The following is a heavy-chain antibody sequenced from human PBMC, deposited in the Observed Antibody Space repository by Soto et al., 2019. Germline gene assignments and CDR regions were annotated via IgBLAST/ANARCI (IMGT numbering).Heavy chain of an antibody. CDR2: IYYGGST. Sequence: SETMPLTCTVSGGSISGLYWNWIRQSPGKGLEWIGYIYYGGSTNYNPSLKSRVSISVDTSKNQFSLKVSSVTAADTAIYYCARESGSSFDYWGQGSLVTVS. D-gene: IGHD6-13*01. CDR3: ARESGSSFDY. V-gene: IGHV4-59*11. J-gene: IGHJ4*02. CDR1: GGSISGLY.